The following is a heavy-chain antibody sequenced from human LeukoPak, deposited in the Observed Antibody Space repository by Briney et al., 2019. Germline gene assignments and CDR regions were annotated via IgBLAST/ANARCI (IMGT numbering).Heavy chain of an antibody. J-gene: IGHJ4*02. CDR1: GFTFSSYE. CDR3: ARDIRHYDILTGYPDY. Sequence: GGSLRLSCAASGFTFSSYEMNWVRQAPGKGLEWVSYISSSGSTIYYADSVKGRFTISRDNAKNSLYPQMNSLRAEDTAVYYCARDIRHYDILTGYPDYWGQGTLVTVSS. CDR2: ISSSGSTI. V-gene: IGHV3-48*03. D-gene: IGHD3-9*01.